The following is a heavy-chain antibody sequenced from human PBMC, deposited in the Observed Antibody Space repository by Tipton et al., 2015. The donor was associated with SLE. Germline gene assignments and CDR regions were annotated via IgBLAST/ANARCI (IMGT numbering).Heavy chain of an antibody. D-gene: IGHD6-19*01. CDR1: GFTFNSYA. Sequence: SLRLSCAASGFTFNSYAVHWVRQAPGKGLEWVAVISYDGSTKYYADSVKGRFTISRDNSKNTLYLQMNSLRAEDTAVYYCARDHGIAVGIDYWGQGTLVTVSS. CDR3: ARDHGIAVGIDY. CDR2: ISYDGSTK. J-gene: IGHJ4*02. V-gene: IGHV3-30*04.